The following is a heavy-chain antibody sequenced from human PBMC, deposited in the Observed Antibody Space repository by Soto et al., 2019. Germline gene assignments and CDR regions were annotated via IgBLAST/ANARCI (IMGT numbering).Heavy chain of an antibody. J-gene: IGHJ3*02. CDR3: ARGGGWYRGAFDI. CDR2: ISSSGDTI. V-gene: IGHV3-48*03. CDR1: GFTFSIYE. Sequence: PGGSLRLSCAASGFTFSIYEMNLVRQAPGKGLEWISYISSSGDTIYYADSVKGRFTISRDNAKHSLYLQMNSLRAEDTTLYYCARGGGWYRGAFDIWGQGTMVTVSS. D-gene: IGHD6-19*01.